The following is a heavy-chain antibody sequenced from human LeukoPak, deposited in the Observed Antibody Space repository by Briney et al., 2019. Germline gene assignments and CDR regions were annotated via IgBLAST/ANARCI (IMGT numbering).Heavy chain of an antibody. D-gene: IGHD6-13*01. CDR2: TYYRSKWYN. V-gene: IGHV6-1*01. J-gene: IGHJ6*03. Sequence: SQTLSLTCAISGDSVSSNSAAWNWIRQSPSRGLEWLGRTYYRSKWYNDYAVSVKGRITINPDTSKNQFSLQLNSVTPEDTAVYYCARGVSSSWFYYYYYMDVWGKGTTVTVSS. CDR3: ARGVSSSWFYYYYYMDV. CDR1: GDSVSSNSAA.